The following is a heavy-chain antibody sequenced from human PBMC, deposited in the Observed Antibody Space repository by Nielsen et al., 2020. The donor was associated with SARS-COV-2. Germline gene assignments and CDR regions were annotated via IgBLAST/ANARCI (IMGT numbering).Heavy chain of an antibody. V-gene: IGHV3-20*01. D-gene: IGHD3-9*01. Sequence: SVKGRFTISRDNAKNSLYLQMNSLRAEDTALYHCARGGDILTGYSDYWGQGTLVTVSS. J-gene: IGHJ4*02. CDR3: ARGGDILTGYSDY.